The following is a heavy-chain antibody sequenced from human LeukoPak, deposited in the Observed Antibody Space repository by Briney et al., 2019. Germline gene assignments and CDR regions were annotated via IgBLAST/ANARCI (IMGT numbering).Heavy chain of an antibody. V-gene: IGHV1-46*01. CDR3: ARGDFNYYYGLDV. CDR2: INPSGGST. D-gene: IGHD3/OR15-3a*01. CDR1: GYTFTSYY. Sequence: GASVKVSCKASGYTFTSYYMHWVRQAPGQGLEWKGIINPSGGSTSYAQRFQGRATMTGDTSTSTVYMEVSSLRSEDTAVYYCARGDFNYYYGLDVWGQGTTVTVSS. J-gene: IGHJ6*02.